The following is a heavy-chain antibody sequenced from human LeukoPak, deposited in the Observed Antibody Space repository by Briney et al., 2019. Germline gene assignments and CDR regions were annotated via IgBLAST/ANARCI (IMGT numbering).Heavy chain of an antibody. V-gene: IGHV3-7*03. Sequence: GGSLRLSCIAPGFIFSGSWMAWIRQAPGKGLEWVAIIKKDGSEKYYVDSMKGRFTISRDNAKNSLFLQMNSLRAEDTAIYYRTTDTWYSAGHWGQGTLVTVSS. CDR2: IKKDGSEK. J-gene: IGHJ4*02. CDR3: TTDTWYSAGH. CDR1: GFIFSGSW. D-gene: IGHD2-15*01.